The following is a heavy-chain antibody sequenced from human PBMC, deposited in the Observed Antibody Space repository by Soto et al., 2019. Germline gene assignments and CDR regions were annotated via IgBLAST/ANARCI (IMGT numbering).Heavy chain of an antibody. Sequence: QVQLVQSGAEVKKPGSSVKVSCKASGGTFSNYSINWVRQAPGQGLQWMGGIIPIFGTLDYAQTFQGRVTITADESTTTAYMALSSLRSEDTAEYYCARAMIVADPRDGYSYCALDVWGQGTTVTVSS. V-gene: IGHV1-69*01. CDR2: IIPIFGTL. CDR3: ARAMIVADPRDGYSYCALDV. CDR1: GGTFSNYS. J-gene: IGHJ6*02. D-gene: IGHD5-12*01.